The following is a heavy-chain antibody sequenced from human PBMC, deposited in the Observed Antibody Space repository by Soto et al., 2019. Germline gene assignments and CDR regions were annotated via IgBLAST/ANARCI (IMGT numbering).Heavy chain of an antibody. CDR3: ARQVGRYSSGIGAFDI. Sequence: PGESLKISCKGSGYSFTSYWIGWVRQMPGKGLEWMGIIYPGDSDTRYSPSFQGQVTISADKSISTAYLQWSSLKASDTAMYYCARQVGRYSSGIGAFDIWGQGTMVTVSS. CDR1: GYSFTSYW. D-gene: IGHD6-19*01. V-gene: IGHV5-51*01. J-gene: IGHJ3*02. CDR2: IYPGDSDT.